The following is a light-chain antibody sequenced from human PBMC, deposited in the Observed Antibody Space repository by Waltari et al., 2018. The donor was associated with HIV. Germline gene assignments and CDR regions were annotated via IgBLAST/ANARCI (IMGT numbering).Light chain of an antibody. CDR3: AAWDDSLRGV. V-gene: IGLV1-44*01. CDR1: SSNIGSNT. J-gene: IGLJ2*01. Sequence: QSVLTQPTPASGTPGPRVTISCSGSSSNIGSNTVTWYQQLPGTAPKLLIYSNKQRPSGIPDRFSGSKSGTSASLAISGLQSEDEADYYCAAWDDSLRGVFGGGTKLTVL. CDR2: SNK.